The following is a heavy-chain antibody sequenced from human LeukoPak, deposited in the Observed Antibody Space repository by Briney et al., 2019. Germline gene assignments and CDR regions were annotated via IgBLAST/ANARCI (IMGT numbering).Heavy chain of an antibody. CDR1: GGSISGSSYY. CDR2: IYYSGST. CDR3: ARPQRYSNYALDY. D-gene: IGHD4-11*01. V-gene: IGHV4-39*01. Sequence: SETLSLTCTVSGGSISGSSYYWGWIRQPPGKGLWWIGSIYYSGSTYYKPSLKSRVTMSVDTSKNQFSLKLSSVTAADTAVYYCARPQRYSNYALDYWGQGTLVTVSS. J-gene: IGHJ4*02.